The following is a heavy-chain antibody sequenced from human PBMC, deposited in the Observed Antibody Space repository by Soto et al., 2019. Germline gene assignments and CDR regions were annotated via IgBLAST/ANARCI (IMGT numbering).Heavy chain of an antibody. J-gene: IGHJ6*02. D-gene: IGHD3-10*01. CDR2: IYDSGST. CDR1: GGSVSSGSYY. CDR3: AREYTSGSYWYHYGMDV. Sequence: QVQLQESGPGLVKPSETLSLTCTVSGGSVSSGSYYWTWIRQPPGKGLEWIGYIYDSGSTSYNPSLKSRVTISVDTSKNQFSLRLSSVTAADTAVYYCAREYTSGSYWYHYGMDVWGQGTTVTVSS. V-gene: IGHV4-61*01.